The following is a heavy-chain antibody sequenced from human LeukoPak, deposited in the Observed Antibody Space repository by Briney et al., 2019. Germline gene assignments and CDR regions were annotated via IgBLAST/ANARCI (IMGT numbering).Heavy chain of an antibody. J-gene: IGHJ4*02. CDR3: ARAGEDTAMDD. D-gene: IGHD5-18*01. CDR1: GGSFSGYY. V-gene: IGHV4-34*01. CDR2: INHSGST. Sequence: PSETLSLTCAVYGGSFSGYYWSWIRQPPGKGLEWIGEINHSGSTNYNPSLKSRVTISVDTSKNQFSLKLSSVTAADTAVYYCARAGEDTAMDDWGQGTLVTVSS.